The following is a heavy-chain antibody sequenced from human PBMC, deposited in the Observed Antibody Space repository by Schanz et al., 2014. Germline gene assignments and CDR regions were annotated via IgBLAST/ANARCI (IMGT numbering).Heavy chain of an antibody. CDR2: MNPNSGNT. D-gene: IGHD6-6*01. CDR1: GYSFSTYA. J-gene: IGHJ6*02. CDR3: ARDRGHVEQLVLEWYYAMDV. Sequence: QVHLVQSASELKNPGASVKVSCKTSGYSFSTYAMNWVRQATGQGLEWMGWMNPNSGNTGYAQKFQGRVTMTRNTSISTAYMDLSSLRSEDTAVYYCARDRGHVEQLVLEWYYAMDVWGQGTTVAVSS. V-gene: IGHV1-8*02.